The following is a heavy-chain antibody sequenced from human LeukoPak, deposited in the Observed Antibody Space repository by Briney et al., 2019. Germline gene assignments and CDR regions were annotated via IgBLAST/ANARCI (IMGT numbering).Heavy chain of an antibody. V-gene: IGHV1-2*02. CDR3: ARVVTSYYYMDV. J-gene: IGHJ6*03. CDR2: INPNSGGT. D-gene: IGHD1-26*01. Sequence: GASVKVSCKASGGTFTGYYMHWVRQAPGQGLEWMGWINPNSGGTNYAQKFQGRVTMTRDTSISTAYMELSRLRSDDTAVYYCARVVTSYYYMDVWGKGTTVTISS. CDR1: GGTFTGYY.